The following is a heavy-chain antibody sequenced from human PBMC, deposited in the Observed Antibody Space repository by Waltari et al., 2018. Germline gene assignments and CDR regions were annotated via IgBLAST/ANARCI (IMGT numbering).Heavy chain of an antibody. D-gene: IGHD4-17*01. J-gene: IGHJ4*02. CDR1: GGSFSGYY. Sequence: QVQLQQWGAGLLKPSETLSLTCAVYGGSFSGYYWTWIRQPPGKGLEWIAEINHAGITNYNPSLKSRVTMSVDTSKNQFSLKMTSVTAADTAMYYCARGLSTVARFGYWGQGTLVTVSS. CDR3: ARGLSTVARFGY. CDR2: INHAGIT. V-gene: IGHV4-34*01.